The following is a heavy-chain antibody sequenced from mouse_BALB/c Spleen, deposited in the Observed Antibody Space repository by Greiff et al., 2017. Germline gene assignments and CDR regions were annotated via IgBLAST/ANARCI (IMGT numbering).Heavy chain of an antibody. CDR3: ARSSYGSSYVGWYFDV. J-gene: IGHJ1*01. Sequence: EVQRVESGPGLVKPSQSLSLTCTVTGYSITSDYVWYWIRQFPGNKLEWMGYISYSGSTSYNPSPKSRITITRDTSKNPFFLQLKSVTTEDTATYYCARSSYGSSYVGWYFDVWGAGTTVTVSS. V-gene: IGHV3-2*02. CDR1: GYSITSDYV. D-gene: IGHD1-1*01. CDR2: ISYSGST.